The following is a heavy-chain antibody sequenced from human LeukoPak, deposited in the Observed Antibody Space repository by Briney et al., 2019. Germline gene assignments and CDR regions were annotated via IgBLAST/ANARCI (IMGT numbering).Heavy chain of an antibody. CDR2: ISGSGVST. J-gene: IGHJ6*03. D-gene: IGHD3-22*01. CDR1: GFTFTGYA. CDR3: AKSHYYDSSGYYAYYYYMDV. V-gene: IGHV3-23*01. Sequence: GGSLRLSCAASGFTFTGYAINWVRQAPGKGLEWVSAISGSGVSTYYAGSVKGRFTISRDNSKNTLSLQMNSLRAEDTAVYFCAKSHYYDSSGYYAYYYYMDVWGKGTTVTVSS.